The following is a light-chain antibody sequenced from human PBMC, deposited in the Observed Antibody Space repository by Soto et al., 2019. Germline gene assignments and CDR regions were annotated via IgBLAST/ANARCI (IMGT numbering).Light chain of an antibody. CDR2: GNN. Sequence: QSVLTQPPSVSGAPGQRVTISCTGSSSNIGAGYGVHWYQHLPGTAPKLLIYGNNNRPSGVPDRFSASKSGPSASLAITGLQADDEDDYYCQSYDSSLSAPYVFGTGTKVTVL. CDR3: QSYDSSLSAPYV. CDR1: SSNIGAGYG. V-gene: IGLV1-40*01. J-gene: IGLJ1*01.